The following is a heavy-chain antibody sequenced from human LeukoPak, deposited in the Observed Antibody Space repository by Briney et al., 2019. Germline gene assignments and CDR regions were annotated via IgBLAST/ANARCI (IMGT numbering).Heavy chain of an antibody. D-gene: IGHD2-15*01. J-gene: IGHJ6*03. V-gene: IGHV4-4*07. CDR1: GGSISSYY. CDR3: ARDLRYCSGGSCSEGYYYYMDV. CDR2: IYTSGST. Sequence: SETLSLTCTVSGGSISSYYWSWIRQPAGKGLEWIRRIYTSGSTNSNPSLKSRVTMSVDTSKNQFSLKLSSVTAADTAVYYCARDLRYCSGGSCSEGYYYYMDVWGKGTTVTVSS.